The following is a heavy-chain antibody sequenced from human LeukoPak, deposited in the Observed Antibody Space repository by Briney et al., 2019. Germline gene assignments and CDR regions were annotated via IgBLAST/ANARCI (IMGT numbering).Heavy chain of an antibody. CDR3: ARARGYCSGGSCYLDY. Sequence: SETLSLSCAVYGGSFSGYYWSWIRQPPGKGLEWIGEINHSGSTNYNPSLKSRVTISVDTSKNQFSLKLSSVTAADTAVYYCARARGYCSGGSCYLDYWGQGTLVTVSS. CDR2: INHSGST. J-gene: IGHJ4*02. D-gene: IGHD2-15*01. CDR1: GGSFSGYY. V-gene: IGHV4-34*01.